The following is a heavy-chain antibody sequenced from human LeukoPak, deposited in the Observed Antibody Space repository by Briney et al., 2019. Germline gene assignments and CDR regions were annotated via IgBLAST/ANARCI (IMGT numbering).Heavy chain of an antibody. CDR2: ISSSSSYI. CDR1: GFTFSSYS. J-gene: IGHJ4*02. Sequence: GGSLRLSCAASGFTFSSYSMNWVRQAPGKGLEWVSSISSSSSYIYYADSVKGRFTISRDNAKNSLYLQMNSLRAEDTAVYYCARSSDYGDYEYFDYWGQGTLVTVSS. CDR3: ARSSDYGDYEYFDY. D-gene: IGHD4-17*01. V-gene: IGHV3-21*01.